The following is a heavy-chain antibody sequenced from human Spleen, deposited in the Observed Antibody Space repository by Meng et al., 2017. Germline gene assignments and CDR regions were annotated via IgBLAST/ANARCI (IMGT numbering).Heavy chain of an antibody. Sequence: ASVKVSCKASGYTLTDYYMHWVRQAPGQGLEWMGWINPNTDATNYAPKFHGRVTMTRDTSISTAYMELTSLTSDDTAVYYCAREKSVRGVIKGGDYWGQGTLVTVSS. D-gene: IGHD3-10*01. V-gene: IGHV1-2*02. J-gene: IGHJ4*02. CDR3: AREKSVRGVIKGGDY. CDR2: INPNTDAT. CDR1: GYTLTDYY.